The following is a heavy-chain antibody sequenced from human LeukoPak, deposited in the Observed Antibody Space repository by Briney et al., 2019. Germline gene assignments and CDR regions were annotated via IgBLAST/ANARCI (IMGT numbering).Heavy chain of an antibody. J-gene: IGHJ3*02. D-gene: IGHD3-10*01. CDR3: ARGSPLWFGEALPDAFDI. V-gene: IGHV1-58*01. CDR1: GFTFTNSA. CDR2: IVVGSGDT. Sequence: SVKVSCKASGFTFTNSAVHWLRQARGPRLEWIGWIVVGSGDTNYAQKFQERVTITRDISTTTAYMELSSLRSEDTAVYYCARGSPLWFGEALPDAFDIWGQGTMVTVSS.